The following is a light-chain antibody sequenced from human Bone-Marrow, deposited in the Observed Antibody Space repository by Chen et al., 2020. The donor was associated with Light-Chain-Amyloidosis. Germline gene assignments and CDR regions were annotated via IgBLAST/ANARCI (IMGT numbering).Light chain of an antibody. CDR2: EVT. Sequence: SPLTQPASVAGPPGQSITISFTGTSSDVGGYNHVSWYQQHPDKAPKLMIYEVTNRPSWVPDRFSGSKSANTASLTISGLQTEDEADYFCSSYTITNTLVFGSGTRVTVL. CDR3: SSYTITNTLV. V-gene: IGLV2-14*01. CDR1: SSDVGGYNH. J-gene: IGLJ1*01.